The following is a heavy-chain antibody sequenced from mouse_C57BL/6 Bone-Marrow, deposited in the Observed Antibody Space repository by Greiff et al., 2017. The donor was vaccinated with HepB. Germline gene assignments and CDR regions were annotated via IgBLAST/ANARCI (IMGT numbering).Heavy chain of an antibody. CDR2: ISDGGSYT. V-gene: IGHV5-4*01. J-gene: IGHJ4*01. Sequence: EVHLVESGGGLVKPGGSLKLSCAASGFTFSSYAMSWVRQTPEKRLEWVATISDGGSYTYYPDNVKGRFTISRDNAKNNLYLQMSHLKSEDTAMYYCTRTLDDGYGEDNWGQGTSVTVSS. CDR3: TRTLDDGYGEDN. CDR1: GFTFSSYA. D-gene: IGHD2-3*01.